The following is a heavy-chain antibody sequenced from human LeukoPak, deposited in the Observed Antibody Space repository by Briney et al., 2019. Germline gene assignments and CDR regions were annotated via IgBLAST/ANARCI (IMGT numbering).Heavy chain of an antibody. CDR1: GGSISTYY. Sequence: SETLSLTCTVSGGSISTYYWSWIRQPPGKGLEWIGYVYYSGSTNYNPSLKSRVTISVNTSKNQFSLKLSSMTAADTAVYYCARDGSGYGGRFDYWGQGTLVTVSS. D-gene: IGHD5-12*01. V-gene: IGHV4-59*01. CDR3: ARDGSGYGGRFDY. CDR2: VYYSGST. J-gene: IGHJ4*02.